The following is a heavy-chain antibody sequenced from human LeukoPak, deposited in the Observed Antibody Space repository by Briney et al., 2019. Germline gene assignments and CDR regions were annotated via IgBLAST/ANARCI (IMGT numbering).Heavy chain of an antibody. Sequence: SQTLSLTCTVSVGSIRSGGYYWSWIRQPPGKGLEWIGSIYYSGSTSYNPSLKSRVTISVDTSKNQFSLKLSSVTAADTAVYYCARTRYDFWSGTDMDVWVQVTTVTVPS. CDR3: ARTRYDFWSGTDMDV. J-gene: IGHJ6*02. D-gene: IGHD3-3*01. V-gene: IGHV4-31*03. CDR2: IYYSGST. CDR1: VGSIRSGGYY.